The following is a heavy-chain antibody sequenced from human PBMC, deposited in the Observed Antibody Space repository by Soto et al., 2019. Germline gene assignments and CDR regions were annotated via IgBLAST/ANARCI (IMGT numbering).Heavy chain of an antibody. D-gene: IGHD3-3*01. J-gene: IGHJ5*02. V-gene: IGHV3-48*01. CDR1: GFPFSSYS. Sequence: EVQLVESGGGLVQPGGSLRLSCAASGFPFSSYSMNWVRQAPGKGLEWVSYISSSSSTIYYADSVKGRFIISRDNAKNSRYLEMNSRSAEYTAVYSCARDYGITIFGVATENWFDPWGQGTLVTVSS. CDR2: ISSSSSTI. CDR3: ARDYGITIFGVATENWFDP.